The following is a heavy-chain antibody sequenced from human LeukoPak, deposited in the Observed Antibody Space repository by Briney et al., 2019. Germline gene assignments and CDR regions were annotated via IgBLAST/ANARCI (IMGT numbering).Heavy chain of an antibody. J-gene: IGHJ4*02. CDR1: GGSISSYY. D-gene: IGHD2-15*01. CDR2: IYYSGST. Sequence: RTSETLSLTCTVSGGSISSYYWSWIRQPPGKGLEWIGYIYYSGSTNYNPSLKSRVTISVDTSKNQFSLNLRSVTAADTAVYYCARYASGLRVVAATHWSFDYWGQGTLVTVSS. CDR3: ARYASGLRVVAATHWSFDY. V-gene: IGHV4-59*01.